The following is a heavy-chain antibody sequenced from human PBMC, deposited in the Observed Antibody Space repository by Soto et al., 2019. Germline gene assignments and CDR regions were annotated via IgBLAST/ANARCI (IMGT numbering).Heavy chain of an antibody. CDR3: ARDGKYNYGHPSDYYGIDV. CDR2: IYYRGST. CDR1: GGPVTSGNHY. Sequence: QVQLQESGPGLVKPSETLSLTCTVSGGPVTSGNHYWSWIRQPPGKGLEWIGYIYYRGSTKYNPTLQSRVNISGNTAKNQFSLKLGFMTASDTAVDFWARDGKYNYGHPSDYYGIDVLGQGTPVNGSS. V-gene: IGHV4-61*01. D-gene: IGHD5-18*01. J-gene: IGHJ6*02.